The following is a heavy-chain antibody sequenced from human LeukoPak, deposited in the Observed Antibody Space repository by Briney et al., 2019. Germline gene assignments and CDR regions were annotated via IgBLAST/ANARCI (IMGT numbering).Heavy chain of an antibody. J-gene: IGHJ5*02. CDR3: ARDPSNTSGWKTWFDT. CDR2: ISGYNGDT. Sequence: ASVKDSCKASGFIFTKYGISWVRQAPGQGLEWVGWISGYNGDTNYAQKLQGRVTMTTDTSTTTAYMELRSLRSDDTAFYYCARDPSNTSGWKTWFDTWGQGTLVTVSS. D-gene: IGHD6-19*01. V-gene: IGHV1-18*01. CDR1: GFIFTKYG.